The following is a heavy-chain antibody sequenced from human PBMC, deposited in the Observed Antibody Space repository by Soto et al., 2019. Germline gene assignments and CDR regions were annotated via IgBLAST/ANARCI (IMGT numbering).Heavy chain of an antibody. CDR2: ISGSGDST. D-gene: IGHD6-19*01. CDR3: AKGVPGIALAGTGYLQH. J-gene: IGHJ1*01. V-gene: IGHV3-23*01. CDR1: GFTFTSYA. Sequence: GGSLRLSCAASGFTFTSYAMSWVRQAPGEGLEWVSGISGSGDSTYYADSVKGRFTISRDNSKDTLYLQMNSLRAEDTAVYYCAKGVPGIALAGTGYLQHWGQGTLVTVP.